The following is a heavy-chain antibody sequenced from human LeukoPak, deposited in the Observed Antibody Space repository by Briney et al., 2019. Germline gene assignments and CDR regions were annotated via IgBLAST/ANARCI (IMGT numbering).Heavy chain of an antibody. V-gene: IGHV1-8*01. J-gene: IGHJ6*02. CDR2: MNPNSGNT. Sequence: ASVKVSCKASGYTFTSYDINWVRQATGQGLEWMGWMNPNSGNTGYAQKFQGRVTMTRNTSISTAYMELSSLRSEDTAVYYCARDVLLWFGDHALDYYYGMDVWGQGTTVTVSS. CDR3: ARDVLLWFGDHALDYYYGMDV. D-gene: IGHD3-10*01. CDR1: GYTFTSYD.